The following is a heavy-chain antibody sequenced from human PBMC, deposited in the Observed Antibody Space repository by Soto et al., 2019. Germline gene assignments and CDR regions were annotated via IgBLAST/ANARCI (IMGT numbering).Heavy chain of an antibody. V-gene: IGHV2-5*02. CDR1: GFSLSSSGVG. CDR3: AHSGGYRIFDY. CDR2: IFWDDDK. Sequence: QITLKESGPTLVKPTQTLTLTCTFSGFSLSSSGVGVGWIRQPPGKALEWLALIFWDDDKRYSPSLKSRLTITNDTSKNPVVLTMTTMDPVDTPTYYCAHSGGYRIFDYWGQGTLVTVSS. J-gene: IGHJ4*02. D-gene: IGHD5-18*01.